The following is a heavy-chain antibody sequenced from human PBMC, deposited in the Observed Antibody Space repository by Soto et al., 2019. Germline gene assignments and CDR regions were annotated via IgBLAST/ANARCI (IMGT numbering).Heavy chain of an antibody. CDR2: ISAYNGNT. J-gene: IGHJ5*02. CDR1: GYTFTSYG. CDR3: ARDHSTSWLSWFDL. V-gene: IGHV1-18*01. Sequence: ASVKVSCKASGYTFTSYGISWVRQAPGQGLEWMGWISAYNGNTNYAQKLQGRVTMATDTSTSTAYMELRSLRSDDTAVYYCARDHSTSWLSWFDLWGQGTLVTVSS. D-gene: IGHD5-12*01.